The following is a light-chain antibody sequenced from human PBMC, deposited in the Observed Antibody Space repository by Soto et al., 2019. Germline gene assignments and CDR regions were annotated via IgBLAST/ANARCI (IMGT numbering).Light chain of an antibody. Sequence: QSALTQPASVSGSPGQSITISCTGTSSDVGGYNSVSWYQQHPGKAPKLMIYDVSHRPSGVSDRFSGSKSGNTAALTISGLQAEDEADDYCSSYTSSSLLVFGGGTNLIVL. CDR1: SSDVGGYNS. CDR3: SSYTSSSLLV. V-gene: IGLV2-14*01. CDR2: DVS. J-gene: IGLJ2*01.